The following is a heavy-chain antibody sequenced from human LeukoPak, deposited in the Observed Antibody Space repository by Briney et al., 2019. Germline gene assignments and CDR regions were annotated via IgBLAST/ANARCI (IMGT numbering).Heavy chain of an antibody. D-gene: IGHD3-10*01. CDR2: INHSGST. J-gene: IGHJ3*02. CDR3: ARSRSGTRGAFDI. Sequence: SETLTLTCAVYGGSFSGYYWSWIRQPPGKGLEWIGEINHSGSTNYNPSLKSRVTISVDTSKNQFSLKLSSVTAADTAVYYCARSRSGTRGAFDIWGQGTMVTVSS. V-gene: IGHV4-34*01. CDR1: GGSFSGYY.